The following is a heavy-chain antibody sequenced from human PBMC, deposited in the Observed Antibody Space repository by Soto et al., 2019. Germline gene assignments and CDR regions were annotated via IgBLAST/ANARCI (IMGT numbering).Heavy chain of an antibody. J-gene: IGHJ5*02. Sequence: SETLSLTCTVSGGSISSSSYYWGWIRQPPGKGLEWIGSIYYSGSTYYNPSLKSRVTISVDTSKNQFSLKLTSVTAADTALYYFARRRCLGVRCYEGNWLDPWGQGILVTVSS. CDR1: GGSISSSSYY. CDR2: IYYSGST. CDR3: ARRRCLGVRCYEGNWLDP. D-gene: IGHD2-8*01. V-gene: IGHV4-39*01.